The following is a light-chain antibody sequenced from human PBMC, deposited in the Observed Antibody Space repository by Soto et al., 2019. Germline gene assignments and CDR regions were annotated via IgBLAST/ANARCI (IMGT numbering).Light chain of an antibody. CDR1: QSVLYSSNNKNY. Sequence: DIVMTHSPDSLAVSLGERATINCKSSQSVLYSSNNKNYLAWYQQKPGQAPRLLIYSASTRATGIPARFSGSGSGTEFTLTISSLQSEDFAVYYCHQYNHWLTWTFGQGTKVDIK. CDR3: HQYNHWLTWT. CDR2: SAS. J-gene: IGKJ1*01. V-gene: IGKV4-1*01.